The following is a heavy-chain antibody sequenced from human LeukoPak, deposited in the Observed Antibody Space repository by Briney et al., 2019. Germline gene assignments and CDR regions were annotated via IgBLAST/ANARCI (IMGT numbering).Heavy chain of an antibody. J-gene: IGHJ4*02. CDR1: GYTFTSYA. CDR2: INTNTGNP. Sequence: WASVKVSCKASGYTFTSYAMNWVRQAPGQGLEWMGWINTNTGNPTYAQGFTGRFVFSLDTSVSTAYLQISSLKAEDTAVYYCARGLGIAAAVPFDYWGQGTLVTVSS. V-gene: IGHV7-4-1*02. CDR3: ARGLGIAAAVPFDY. D-gene: IGHD6-13*01.